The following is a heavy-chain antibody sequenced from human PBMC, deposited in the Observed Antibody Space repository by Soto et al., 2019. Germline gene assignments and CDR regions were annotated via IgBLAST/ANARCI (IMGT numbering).Heavy chain of an antibody. CDR3: ARFLFSRMDV. V-gene: IGHV4-39*01. CDR2: LYYGGST. J-gene: IGHJ6*02. CDR1: GGSLNSDDSF. Sequence: SETLSLTCSVSGGSLNSDDSFWGWVRQSPGKVLEWIVSLYYGGSTFYNPSLKSLVTISLDTSKKQFSLKLSSVTSADTAVYYCARFLFSRMDVWGQGTTVTVS.